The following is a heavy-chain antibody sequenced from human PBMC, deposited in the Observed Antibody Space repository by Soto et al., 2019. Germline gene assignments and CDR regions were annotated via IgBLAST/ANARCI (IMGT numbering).Heavy chain of an antibody. D-gene: IGHD2-21*02. CDR2: ISVSVGST. Sequence: PGGSLRLSCGVSGFPFARATMSWVRLAPGKGLEWVSTISVSVGSTYSADSVQGRFTVSSDISDNTLFLRMTSLTADDTAVYFCAKRDVPHSTSNAYFYDHWGRGVLVTVSS. CDR3: AKRDVPHSTSNAYFYDH. CDR1: GFPFARAT. J-gene: IGHJ4*02. V-gene: IGHV3-23*01.